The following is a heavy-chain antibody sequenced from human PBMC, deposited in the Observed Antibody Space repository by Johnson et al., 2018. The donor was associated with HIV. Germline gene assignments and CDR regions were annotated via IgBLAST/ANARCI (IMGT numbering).Heavy chain of an antibody. J-gene: IGHJ3*02. CDR1: GFTFSSYA. D-gene: IGHD1-26*01. CDR2: ISYDGNNK. V-gene: IGHV3-30*04. Sequence: VQLVESGGGVVQPGRSLRLSCAASGFTFSSYAMHWVRQAPAKGLEWVAVISYDGNNKYYADSVKGRFTISRDNSKNTLYLQMNSLRAEDTAVYYCARDKVDDAFDIWGQGTMVTVSS. CDR3: ARDKVDDAFDI.